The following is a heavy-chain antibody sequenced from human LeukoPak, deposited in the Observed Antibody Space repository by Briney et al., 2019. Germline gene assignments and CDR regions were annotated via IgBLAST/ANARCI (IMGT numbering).Heavy chain of an antibody. CDR1: GFTFSYYT. V-gene: IGHV3-33*08. D-gene: IGHD6-19*01. CDR3: ARDPGVRWLVGFDY. CDR2: IWYDGSNK. Sequence: GGSLRLSCAASGFTFSYYTMHWVRQAPGKGLEWVADIWYDGSNKYYEDSVKGRFTISRDNSKNTLYLQMNSLRAEDTAVYYCARDPGVRWLVGFDYWGQGTLVTVSS. J-gene: IGHJ4*02.